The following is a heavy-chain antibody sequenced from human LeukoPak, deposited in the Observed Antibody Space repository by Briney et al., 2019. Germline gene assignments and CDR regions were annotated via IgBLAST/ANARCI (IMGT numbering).Heavy chain of an antibody. J-gene: IGHJ3*02. CDR2: ISYDGSNK. Sequence: GGSLRLSCAASGFTFSSYAMHWVRQAPGKGLEWVAVISYDGSNKYYADSVKGRFTLSRDNSKNTLYLQMNSLRAEDTAVYYCARDLVDYGDPEGAFDIWGQGTMVTVSS. CDR3: ARDLVDYGDPEGAFDI. CDR1: GFTFSSYA. D-gene: IGHD4-17*01. V-gene: IGHV3-30-3*01.